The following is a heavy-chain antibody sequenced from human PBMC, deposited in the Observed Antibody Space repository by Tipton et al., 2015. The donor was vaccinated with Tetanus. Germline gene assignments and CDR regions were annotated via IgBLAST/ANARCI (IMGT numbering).Heavy chain of an antibody. D-gene: IGHD6-6*01. Sequence: GSLRLSCAASGFTFSNYAMIWVRQAPGKGLEWVSAISASGRNTYYADSVKGRFTSSRDNSKNIHYLEMSSLRAEDTATYYCALPLLPPHSSSLVSRGQGTLVPVSS. J-gene: IGHJ4*02. CDR1: GFTFSNYA. CDR2: ISASGRNT. V-gene: IGHV3-23*01. CDR3: ALPLLPPHSSSLVS.